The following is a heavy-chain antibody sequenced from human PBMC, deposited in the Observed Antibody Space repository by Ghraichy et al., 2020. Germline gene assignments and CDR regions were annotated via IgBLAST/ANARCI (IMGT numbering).Heavy chain of an antibody. Sequence: GGSLRLSCAASGFTFSSYSMNWVRQAPGKGLEWVSSISSSSSYIYYADSVKGRFTISRDNAKNSLYLQMNSLRAEDTAVYYCARGYCSSTSCSWWSDYYYYMDVWGKGTTVTVSS. CDR3: ARGYCSSTSCSWWSDYYYYMDV. J-gene: IGHJ6*03. CDR1: GFTFSSYS. CDR2: ISSSSSYI. V-gene: IGHV3-21*01. D-gene: IGHD2-2*01.